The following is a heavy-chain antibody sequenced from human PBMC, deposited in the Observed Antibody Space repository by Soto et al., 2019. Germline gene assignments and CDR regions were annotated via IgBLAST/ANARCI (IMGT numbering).Heavy chain of an antibody. D-gene: IGHD1-26*01. V-gene: IGHV3-9*01. Sequence: EVQLVESGGGLVQPGRSLRLSCAASGFTFDDYAMHWVRQAPGKGLEWVSGISWNSGSIGYADSVKGRFTISRDNAKNSLYLQMNSLRAEDTALYYCAKEGGRPYDFDYWGQGTLVTVSS. CDR2: ISWNSGSI. CDR1: GFTFDDYA. CDR3: AKEGGRPYDFDY. J-gene: IGHJ4*02.